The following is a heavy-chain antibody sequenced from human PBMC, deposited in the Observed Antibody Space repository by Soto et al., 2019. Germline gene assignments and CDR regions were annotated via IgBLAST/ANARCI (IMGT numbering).Heavy chain of an antibody. J-gene: IGHJ4*02. CDR2: IYYSGST. CDR3: ARYSYGGLYYFDY. D-gene: IGHD5-18*01. CDR1: GGSISSGDYY. Sequence: PSETLSLTCSVSGGSISSGDYYWSWIRQPPGKGLEWIGYIYYSGSTYYNPSLKSRVTISVDTSKNQFSLKLSSVTAADTAVYYCARYSYGGLYYFDYWGQGTLVTVSS. V-gene: IGHV4-30-4*01.